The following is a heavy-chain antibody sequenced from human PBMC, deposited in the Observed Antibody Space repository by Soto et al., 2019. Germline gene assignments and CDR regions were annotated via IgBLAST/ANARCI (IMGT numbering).Heavy chain of an antibody. V-gene: IGHV1-18*01. CDR1: GYTFTSYG. CDR3: ARGPPVIVVVPAAIRPPHNWFVP. D-gene: IGHD2-2*02. J-gene: IGHJ5*02. Sequence: QVQLVQSGAEVKKPGASVKVSCKASGYTFTSYGISWVRQAPGQGLEWMGWISAYNGNTNYAQKLQGRVTMTTDTSTSTAYMELRSLRSDDTAAYHCARGPPVIVVVPAAIRPPHNWFVPWGQGTLVTVSS. CDR2: ISAYNGNT.